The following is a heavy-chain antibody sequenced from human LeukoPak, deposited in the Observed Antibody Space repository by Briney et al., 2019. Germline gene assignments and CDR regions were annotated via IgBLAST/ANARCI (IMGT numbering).Heavy chain of an antibody. D-gene: IGHD4-17*01. CDR3: AAYGDYGEAFGNYYYMDV. CDR2: IYYSGST. J-gene: IGHJ6*03. V-gene: IGHV4-59*01. Sequence: KASETLSLTCTVSGGSISSNYWSWIRQPPGKGLEWIGYIYYSGSTNYNPSLKSRVTISVDTSKNQFSLKLSSVTAADTAVYYCAAYGDYGEAFGNYYYMDVWGKGTTVTVSS. CDR1: GGSISSNY.